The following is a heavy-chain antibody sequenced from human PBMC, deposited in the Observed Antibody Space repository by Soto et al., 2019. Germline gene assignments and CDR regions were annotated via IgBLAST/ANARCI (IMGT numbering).Heavy chain of an antibody. D-gene: IGHD3-22*01. CDR3: AREDRKNYYDSSGYYWGPGY. V-gene: IGHV4-34*01. Sequence: PSETLSLTCAVYGGSFSGYYWSWIRQPPGKGLEWIGEINHSGSTNYNPSLKSRVTISVDTSKNQFSLKLSSVTAADTAVYYCAREDRKNYYDSSGYYWGPGYWGQGTLVT. CDR1: GGSFSGYY. CDR2: INHSGST. J-gene: IGHJ4*02.